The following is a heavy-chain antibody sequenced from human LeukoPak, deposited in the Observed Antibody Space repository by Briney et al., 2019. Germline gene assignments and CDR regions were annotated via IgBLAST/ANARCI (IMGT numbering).Heavy chain of an antibody. CDR2: ISSGGNT. D-gene: IGHD3-22*01. CDR3: AREVRGYYFDY. CDR1: GFIVCSNY. V-gene: IGHV3-53*01. J-gene: IGHJ4*02. Sequence: GGSLRLSXAASGFIVCSNYMSWVRQAPGKGLEWVSVISSGGNTYYADSVKGRFTISRDISKNTLYLQMNGLRAEDTAVYYCAREVRGYYFDYWGQGTLVTVSS.